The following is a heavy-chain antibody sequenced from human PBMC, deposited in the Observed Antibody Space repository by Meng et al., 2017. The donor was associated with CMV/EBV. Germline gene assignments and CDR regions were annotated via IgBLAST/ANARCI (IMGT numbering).Heavy chain of an antibody. CDR3: AREIVVVPAAIDNWFDP. D-gene: IGHD2-2*02. CDR2: IYTSGST. J-gene: IGHJ5*02. Sequence: QVLLQDSGPGLLKPSETLSLPCTVSGGSISSYYWSWIRQPAGKGLEWIGRIYTSGSTNYNPSLKSRVTMSVDTSKNQFSLKLSSVTAADTAVYYCAREIVVVPAAIDNWFDPWGQGTLVTVSS. CDR1: GGSISSYY. V-gene: IGHV4-4*07.